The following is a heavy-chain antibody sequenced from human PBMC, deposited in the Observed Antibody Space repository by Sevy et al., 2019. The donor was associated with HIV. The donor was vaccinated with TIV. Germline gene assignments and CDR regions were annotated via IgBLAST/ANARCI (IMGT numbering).Heavy chain of an antibody. D-gene: IGHD3-9*01. J-gene: IGHJ4*02. Sequence: GGSLRLSCAASGFTFSDYYMSWIRQAPGKGLEWVSYISSSGSTIYYADSVKGRFTISRDNAKNSLFLQMNSLRAEDTAVYYCARESSDILTGYYSDYWGQGTLVTVSS. CDR1: GFTFSDYY. CDR2: ISSSGSTI. CDR3: ARESSDILTGYYSDY. V-gene: IGHV3-11*01.